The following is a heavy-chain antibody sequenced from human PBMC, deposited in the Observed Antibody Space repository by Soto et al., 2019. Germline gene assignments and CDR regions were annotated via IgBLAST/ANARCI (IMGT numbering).Heavy chain of an antibody. Sequence: SETLSLTCAVYGGSFSGYYWSWIRQPPGKGLEWIGEINHSGSTNYNPSLKSRVTISVDTSKNQFSLKLSSVTAADTAVYYCASGYYGSGSYAYWGQGTLVTVS. V-gene: IGHV4-34*01. D-gene: IGHD3-10*01. CDR3: ASGYYGSGSYAY. CDR2: INHSGST. CDR1: GGSFSGYY. J-gene: IGHJ4*02.